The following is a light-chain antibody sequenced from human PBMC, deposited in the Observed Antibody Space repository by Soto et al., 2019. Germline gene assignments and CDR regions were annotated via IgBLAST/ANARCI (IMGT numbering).Light chain of an antibody. V-gene: IGLV2-8*01. CDR3: SSYGGSTLV. CDR1: SSDVGGYNY. J-gene: IGLJ2*01. Sequence: QSALTQPPSASGSPGQSVTISCTGTSSDVGGYNYVSWYQQHPGKAPKLMIYEVSKRPSGVPDCFSGSKSGNTASLTVSGLQAEDEADYYCSSYGGSTLVFGGGTKLTVL. CDR2: EVS.